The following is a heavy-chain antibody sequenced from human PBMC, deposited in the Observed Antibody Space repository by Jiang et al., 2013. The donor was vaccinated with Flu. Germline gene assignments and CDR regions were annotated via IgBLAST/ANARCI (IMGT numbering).Heavy chain of an antibody. CDR2: ISYDGSNK. CDR3: AKVAYDSSGNDAFDI. Sequence: VISYDGSNKYYADSVKGRFTISRDNSKNTLYLQMNSLRAEDTAVYYCAKVAYDSSGNDAFDIWGQGTMVTVSS. J-gene: IGHJ3*02. D-gene: IGHD3-22*01. V-gene: IGHV3-30*18.